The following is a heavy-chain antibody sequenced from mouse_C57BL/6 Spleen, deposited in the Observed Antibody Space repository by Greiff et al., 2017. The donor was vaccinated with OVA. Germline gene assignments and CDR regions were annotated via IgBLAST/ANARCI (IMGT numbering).Heavy chain of an antibody. D-gene: IGHD4-1*01. CDR2: IRSKSNNYAT. J-gene: IGHJ4*01. CDR1: GFSFNTYA. Sequence: EVQLVESGGGLVQPKGSLKLSCAASGFSFNTYAMNWVRQAPGKGLEWVARIRSKSNNYATYYADSVKDRFTISRDDSESMLYLQMNNLKTEDTAMYYCVRHELGLAMDYWGQGTSVTVSS. V-gene: IGHV10-1*01. CDR3: VRHELGLAMDY.